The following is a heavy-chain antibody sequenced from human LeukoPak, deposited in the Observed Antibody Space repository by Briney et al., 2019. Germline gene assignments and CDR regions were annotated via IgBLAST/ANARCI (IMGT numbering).Heavy chain of an antibody. D-gene: IGHD6-19*01. Sequence: GGSLRLSCAASGFTFSTYAMSWVRQAPGKGLEWVSAISGSGGSTYFADSVKGRFSISRDNSKNTVYLQVNSLRAEDTAVYYCAKSHYSGGWFSDFWGQGTLVTVSS. V-gene: IGHV3-23*01. CDR2: ISGSGGST. CDR1: GFTFSTYA. J-gene: IGHJ4*02. CDR3: AKSHYSGGWFSDF.